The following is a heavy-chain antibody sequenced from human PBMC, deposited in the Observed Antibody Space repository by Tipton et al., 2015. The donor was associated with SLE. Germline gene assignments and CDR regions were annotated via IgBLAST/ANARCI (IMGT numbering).Heavy chain of an antibody. J-gene: IGHJ3*02. CDR2: LFTSGTT. CDR1: GGSISSYY. Sequence: TLSLTCTVSGGSISSYYWSWIRQPPEKGLEWIGYLFTSGTTNYNPSFKSRVTISVDTSKNQFSLKLRSVTAADTAVYYCARVGLLVPDAFDIWGQGTLVTVSS. D-gene: IGHD1-26*01. CDR3: ARVGLLVPDAFDI. V-gene: IGHV4-4*08.